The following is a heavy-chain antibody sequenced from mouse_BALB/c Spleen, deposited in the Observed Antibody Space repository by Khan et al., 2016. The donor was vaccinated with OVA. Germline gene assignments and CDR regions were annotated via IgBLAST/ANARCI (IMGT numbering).Heavy chain of an antibody. Sequence: EVKVVESGGDLVRPGGSLKLSCSASGFTFSTYSMSWVRQTPDKRLEWVATISSAGDYTFFPDSVKGRFTISRDNARNTLYLQMSSLRSEDTAMYYCASHLTGSFAYWGQGTLGTVSA. D-gene: IGHD4-1*01. CDR3: ASHLTGSFAY. V-gene: IGHV5-6*01. J-gene: IGHJ3*01. CDR2: ISSAGDYT. CDR1: GFTFSTYS.